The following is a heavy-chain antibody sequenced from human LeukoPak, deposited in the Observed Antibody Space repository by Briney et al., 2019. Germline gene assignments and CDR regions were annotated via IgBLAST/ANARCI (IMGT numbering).Heavy chain of an antibody. J-gene: IGHJ3*02. CDR1: GFTFSNYA. Sequence: GGSLRLYCAASGFTFSNYALNWVRQAPGKGLESVSSVSSSSNYIHYADSVEGRFTISRANAKNSMYLQMNSLRAEDTAVYYCATLSSGYYIGDSFDIWGQGTMVTVSS. V-gene: IGHV3-21*01. CDR2: VSSSSNYI. D-gene: IGHD3-22*01. CDR3: ATLSSGYYIGDSFDI.